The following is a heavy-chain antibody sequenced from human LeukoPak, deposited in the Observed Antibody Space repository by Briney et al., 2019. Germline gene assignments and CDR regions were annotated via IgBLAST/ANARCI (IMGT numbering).Heavy chain of an antibody. J-gene: IGHJ4*02. V-gene: IGHV3-15*01. Sequence: GGALRLSCAASGFTFSNAWMSWVRQAPGKGLEWVARIKRKNDGRTTDYAGTVKGGFTLSRDDSKNTLYLQMNSLKTEDTDVYYCTTDPTLLWFGEPSFDYWGQGTLVSVSS. D-gene: IGHD3-10*01. CDR1: GFTFSNAW. CDR2: IKRKNDGRTT. CDR3: TTDPTLLWFGEPSFDY.